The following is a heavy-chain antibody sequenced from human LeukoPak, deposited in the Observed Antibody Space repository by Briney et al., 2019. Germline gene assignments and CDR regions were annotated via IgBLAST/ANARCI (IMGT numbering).Heavy chain of an antibody. J-gene: IGHJ4*02. V-gene: IGHV3-23*01. CDR3: AKGVSFIYYFDY. Sequence: TGGSLRPSCAASGFTFSSYAMSWVRQAPGKGLEWVSAISGSGGSTYYADSVKGRFTISRDNSKNTLYLQMNSLRAEDTAVYYCAKGVSFIYYFDYWGQGTLVTVSS. D-gene: IGHD1-26*01. CDR2: ISGSGGST. CDR1: GFTFSSYA.